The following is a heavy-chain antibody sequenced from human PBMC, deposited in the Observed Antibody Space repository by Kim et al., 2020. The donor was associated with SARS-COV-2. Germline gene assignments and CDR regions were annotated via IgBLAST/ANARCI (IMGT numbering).Heavy chain of an antibody. V-gene: IGHV4-38-2*02. CDR1: GYSISSGYY. J-gene: IGHJ4*02. D-gene: IGHD6-19*01. CDR3: ARGEQQWLARSYYFDY. Sequence: SETLSLTCTVSGYSISSGYYWGWIRQPPGKGLEWIGSIYHSGSTYYNPSLKSRVTISVDTSKNQFSLKLSSVTAADTAVYYCARGEQQWLARSYYFDYWGQGTLVTVSS. CDR2: IYHSGST.